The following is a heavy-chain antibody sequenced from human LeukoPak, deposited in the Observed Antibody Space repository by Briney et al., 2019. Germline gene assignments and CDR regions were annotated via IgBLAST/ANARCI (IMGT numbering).Heavy chain of an antibody. J-gene: IGHJ3*02. CDR3: AREWDSSGYDAFDI. CDR1: GGSISSYY. D-gene: IGHD3-22*01. Sequence: SETLSLTCTVSGGSISSYYWSWLRQPPGQGLEWIGYIYYSGSTNYNHSLNSRVTISVDTSKNQFSLKLSSVTAADTAVYYCAREWDSSGYDAFDIWGQGTMVTVYS. CDR2: IYYSGST. V-gene: IGHV4-59*01.